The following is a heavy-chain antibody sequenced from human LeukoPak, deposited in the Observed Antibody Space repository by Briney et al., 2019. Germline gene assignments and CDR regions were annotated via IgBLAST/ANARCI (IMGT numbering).Heavy chain of an antibody. CDR1: GYTFTSYG. Sequence: GASVKVSCKASGYTFTSYGISWVRQAPGQGLEWMGGISAYNGNTNYAQKLQGRVTMTTDTSTSTAYMELRSLRSDDTAVYYCARGDGVAAAGTNWFDPWGQGTLVTVSS. CDR2: ISAYNGNT. CDR3: ARGDGVAAAGTNWFDP. J-gene: IGHJ5*02. V-gene: IGHV1-18*01. D-gene: IGHD6-13*01.